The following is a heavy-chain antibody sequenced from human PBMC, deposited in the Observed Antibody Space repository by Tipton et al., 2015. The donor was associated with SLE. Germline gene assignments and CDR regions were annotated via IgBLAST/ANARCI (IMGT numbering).Heavy chain of an antibody. CDR2: IDHSGSTI. CDR1: GGSISSSSYY. V-gene: IGHV4-39*07. Sequence: TLSLTCTVSGGSISSSSYYWTWIRQPPGKGLEWIGEIDHSGSTINYNPSLKSRVTISIDTSKDQFSLTLTSVTAADTAVYYCARGLGYDIFTGYYMGAWFDPWGQGTLVTVSS. D-gene: IGHD3-9*01. CDR3: ARGLGYDIFTGYYMGAWFDP. J-gene: IGHJ5*02.